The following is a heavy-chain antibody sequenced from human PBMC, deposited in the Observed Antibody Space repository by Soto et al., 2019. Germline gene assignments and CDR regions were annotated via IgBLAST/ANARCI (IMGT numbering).Heavy chain of an antibody. CDR3: ARASYCSGGSCYPSLLYGMDV. CDR1: GYTFTGYY. Sequence: ASVKVSCKASGYTFTGYYMHWVRQAPGQGLEWMGWINPNSGGTNYAQKFQGRVTMTRDTSISTAYMELSRLRSDDTAVYYCARASYCSGGSCYPSLLYGMDVWGQGTKVTVSS. CDR2: INPNSGGT. D-gene: IGHD2-15*01. V-gene: IGHV1-2*02. J-gene: IGHJ6*02.